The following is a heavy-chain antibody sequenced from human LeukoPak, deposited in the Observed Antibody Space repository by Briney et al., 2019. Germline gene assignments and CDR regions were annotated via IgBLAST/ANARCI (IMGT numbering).Heavy chain of an antibody. D-gene: IGHD1-26*01. J-gene: IGHJ4*02. CDR1: GFTFSSYA. CDR2: ISGSGGST. CDR3: AKADSRYSGSYHGQFDY. Sequence: GGSLRLSCAASGFTFSSYAMSWVRQAPGKGLEWVSAISGSGGSTYYADSVKGRFTISRDNSKNTLYLQMNSLRAEDTAVYYCAKADSRYSGSYHGQFDYWGQGTLVTVSS. V-gene: IGHV3-23*01.